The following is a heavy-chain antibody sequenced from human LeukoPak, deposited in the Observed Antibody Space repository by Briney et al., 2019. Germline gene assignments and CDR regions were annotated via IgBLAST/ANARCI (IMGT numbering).Heavy chain of an antibody. J-gene: IGHJ4*02. Sequence: GASVNVSCKASAYTLTSYGISWVRQAPRQGREWMGWISTDNGNTNYAQKLQGRLTMTTDTSTRTAYMELRSLRSDDTAAYYCARGSPGYSSGWSRYWGQGTLVTVSS. D-gene: IGHD6-19*01. CDR3: ARGSPGYSSGWSRY. CDR2: ISTDNGNT. V-gene: IGHV1-18*01. CDR1: AYTLTSYG.